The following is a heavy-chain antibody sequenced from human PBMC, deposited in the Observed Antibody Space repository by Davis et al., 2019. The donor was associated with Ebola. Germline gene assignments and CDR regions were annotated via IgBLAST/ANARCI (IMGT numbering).Heavy chain of an antibody. Sequence: GESLKISCKDSGNRFSSHWIAWARQMPGKGLEWMRIIYPGDSDTSYSPSFEGQVTISVDKSITTAYLQWSSLKASDTAMYYCARLSSNSLFYGMDVWGQGTTVTVSS. CDR1: GNRFSSHW. J-gene: IGHJ6*02. V-gene: IGHV5-51*01. D-gene: IGHD6-13*01. CDR3: ARLSSNSLFYGMDV. CDR2: IYPGDSDT.